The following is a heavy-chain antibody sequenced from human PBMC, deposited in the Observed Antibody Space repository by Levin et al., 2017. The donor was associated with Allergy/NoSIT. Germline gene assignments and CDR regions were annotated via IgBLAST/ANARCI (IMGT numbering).Heavy chain of an antibody. CDR1: GFTFSSYS. CDR2: ITTSSTTV. D-gene: IGHD6-19*01. Sequence: GGSLRLSCAASGFTFSSYSMYWVRQAPGKGLEWISSITTSSTTVYYADSVKGRFTISRDNAKNSLFLQMNILRAEDTAVYYCARGQQWPPYFDCWGQGTLVTVSS. J-gene: IGHJ4*02. V-gene: IGHV3-48*01. CDR3: ARGQQWPPYFDC.